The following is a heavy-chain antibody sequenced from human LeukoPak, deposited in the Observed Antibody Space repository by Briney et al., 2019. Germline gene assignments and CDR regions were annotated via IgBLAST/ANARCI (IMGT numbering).Heavy chain of an antibody. D-gene: IGHD5-24*01. V-gene: IGHV1-69*13. CDR1: GGTFSSYA. CDR2: IIPIFGTA. Sequence: ASVKVSCKASGGTFSSYAISWVRQAPGQGLEWMGGIIPIFGTANYAQKFQGRVTITADESTSTAYMELSSLRSEDTAVYYCARDFGPEMATTGDYWGQGTLVTVSS. CDR3: ARDFGPEMATTGDY. J-gene: IGHJ4*02.